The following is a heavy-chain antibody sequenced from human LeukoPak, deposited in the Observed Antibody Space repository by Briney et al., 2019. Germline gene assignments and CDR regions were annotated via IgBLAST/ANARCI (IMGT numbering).Heavy chain of an antibody. CDR3: ARENYDFWSGYIGP. D-gene: IGHD3-3*01. J-gene: IGHJ5*02. V-gene: IGHV1-18*01. Sequence: ASVKVSCKASGYTFTSYGISWVRQAPGQGLEWMGWISAYNGNTNYAQKLQGRVTMTTDTSTSTAYMELRSLRSDDTAVYYCARENYDFWSGYIGPWGQGTLVTVSS. CDR1: GYTFTSYG. CDR2: ISAYNGNT.